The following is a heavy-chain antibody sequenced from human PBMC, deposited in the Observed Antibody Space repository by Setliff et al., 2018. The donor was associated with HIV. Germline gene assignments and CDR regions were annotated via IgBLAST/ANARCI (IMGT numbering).Heavy chain of an antibody. CDR1: GFTVSSNY. J-gene: IGHJ3*02. CDR2: IYSGGST. D-gene: IGHD3-3*01. Sequence: GGSLRLSCAASGFTVSSNYMSWVRQAPGKGLEWVSVIYSGGSTYYADSVKGRFTISRDNSKNTVYPQMSSLRPEDTAVYYCVTDYDFWSGYSNDAFDIWGQGTMVTVSS. CDR3: VTDYDFWSGYSNDAFDI. V-gene: IGHV3-66*01.